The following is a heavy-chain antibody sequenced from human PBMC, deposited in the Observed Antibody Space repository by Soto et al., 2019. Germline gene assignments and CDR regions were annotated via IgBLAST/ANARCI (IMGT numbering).Heavy chain of an antibody. D-gene: IGHD3-22*01. CDR1: GYTFTTYA. J-gene: IGHJ3*02. CDR2: INPGNGNT. CDR3: ASGLFTGPGAIEI. V-gene: IGHV1-3*01. Sequence: ASVKVSCKASGYTFTTYAMHWVRQAPGQRLEWLAWINPGNGNTKYSQKFQGRVTISWDTSASTAYMQLSSLRSEDTAVYYCASGLFTGPGAIEIWGQGTMVTVSS.